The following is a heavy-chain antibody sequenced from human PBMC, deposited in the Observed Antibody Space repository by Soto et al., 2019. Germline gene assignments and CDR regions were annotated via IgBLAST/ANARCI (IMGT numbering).Heavy chain of an antibody. V-gene: IGHV3-21*04. Sequence: GGSLRLSCAASGFTFSSYSMNWVRQAPGKGLEWVSSISSSSSYIYYADSVKGRFTISRDNAKNSLYLQMNSLRAEDMAVYYCSKISYYYDSSGLTKGGFDYWGQGTLVTVSS. CDR3: SKISYYYDSSGLTKGGFDY. CDR2: ISSSSSYI. CDR1: GFTFSSYS. D-gene: IGHD3-22*01. J-gene: IGHJ4*02.